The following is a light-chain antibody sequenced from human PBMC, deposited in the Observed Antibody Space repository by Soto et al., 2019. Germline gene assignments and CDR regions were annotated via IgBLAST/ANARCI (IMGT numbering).Light chain of an antibody. CDR1: QSVSSNY. CDR3: QQYGSSPRT. V-gene: IGKV3-20*01. Sequence: IVLTQSPGTLSLSPGERATLSCRASQSVSSNYLAWYQQKPGQAPRLLIYGASTRATGIPGRFSGSGSGTDFTLTISRLEPEDFAVYYCQQYGSSPRTFDQGTKVEIK. J-gene: IGKJ1*01. CDR2: GAS.